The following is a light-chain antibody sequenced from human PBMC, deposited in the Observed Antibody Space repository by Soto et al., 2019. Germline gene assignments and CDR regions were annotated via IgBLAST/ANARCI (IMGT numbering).Light chain of an antibody. Sequence: DIQMTQSPSSLSASVGDTVTITCRASRSIRGNVNWFQQKPGEAPKLLIHTSSRLQSGAPSRFSGSAFGTDFTLTIDSLQPEDFSTFYCQQSYSNPRTFGQGTTLEIK. V-gene: IGKV1-39*01. J-gene: IGKJ2*01. CDR3: QQSYSNPRT. CDR1: RSIRGN. CDR2: TSS.